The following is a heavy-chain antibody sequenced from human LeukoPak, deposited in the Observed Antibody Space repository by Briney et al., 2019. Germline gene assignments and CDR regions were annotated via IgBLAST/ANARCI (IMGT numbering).Heavy chain of an antibody. D-gene: IGHD6-6*01. CDR1: GGSFSDYY. J-gene: IGHJ4*02. CDR2: INHSGST. V-gene: IGHV4-34*01. CDR3: AGSIAARLDY. Sequence: SETLSLTCAVYGGSFSDYYWSWTRQPPGKGLEWIGEINHSGSTNYNPSLKSRVTISVDTSKNQFSLKLSSVTAADTAVYYCAGSIAARLDYWGQGTLVTVSS.